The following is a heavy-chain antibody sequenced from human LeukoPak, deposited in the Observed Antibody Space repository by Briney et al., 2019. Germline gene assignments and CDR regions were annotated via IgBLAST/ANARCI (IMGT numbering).Heavy chain of an antibody. CDR2: ISAYNNNT. D-gene: IGHD3-22*01. V-gene: IGHV1-18*01. Sequence: AAVKVSFKGSGYTFTICGISWGRQAPGQGLEWMGGISAYNNNTIYAQNLQGRLTMTTDTSTSTAYMELRSLRSDDTAMYYCAREGHDTSGYYYPNWFDPWGQGTLVAVSS. CDR1: GYTFTICG. J-gene: IGHJ5*02. CDR3: AREGHDTSGYYYPNWFDP.